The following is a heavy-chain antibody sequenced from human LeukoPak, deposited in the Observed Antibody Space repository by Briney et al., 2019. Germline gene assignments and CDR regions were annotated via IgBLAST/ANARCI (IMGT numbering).Heavy chain of an antibody. CDR1: GYTFTGYY. Sequence: AASVKVSCKASGYTFTGYYMHWVRQAPGQGLEWMGWINPNSGGTNYAQKFQGRVTMTRDTSISTAYMELSRLRSDDTAVYYCARGCSGGSCYGAFDIWGQGTMVTVSS. V-gene: IGHV1-2*02. CDR3: ARGCSGGSCYGAFDI. D-gene: IGHD2-15*01. CDR2: INPNSGGT. J-gene: IGHJ3*02.